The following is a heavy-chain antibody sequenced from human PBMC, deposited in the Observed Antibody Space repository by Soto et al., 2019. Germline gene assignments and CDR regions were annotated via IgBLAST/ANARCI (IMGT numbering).Heavy chain of an antibody. D-gene: IGHD4-17*01. CDR1: GFTFSSYA. V-gene: IGHV3-23*01. J-gene: IGHJ4*02. CDR3: AKDPTYDYGYFDS. Sequence: EVQLLESGGDLVQPGGSLRLSCAASGFTFSSYAMNWVRQAPGKGLEWVSTIRTSVGDTYYAASVKGRFTISRDNSKSTVYLHLNSLRAEDTAIYYCAKDPTYDYGYFDSWGQGTLVTVSS. CDR2: IRTSVGDT.